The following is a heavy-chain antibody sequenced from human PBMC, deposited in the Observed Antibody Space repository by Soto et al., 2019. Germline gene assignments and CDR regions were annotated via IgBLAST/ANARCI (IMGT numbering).Heavy chain of an antibody. D-gene: IGHD3-10*02. CDR1: GYPFTSYG. CDR3: ACVQLFYRHCFYGIEG. J-gene: IGHJ6*02. CDR2: ISPYNGNT. V-gene: IGHV1-18*01. Sequence: QVHLVQSGAEVKKPGASVKVSCKTSGYPFTSYGIGWVRQAPGQGLEWMAWISPYNGNTYYAQQFQGRVTLTTDTSARSGCMELRSVRSDDTAGYYCACVQLFYRHCFYGIEGWGQGSTVTVS.